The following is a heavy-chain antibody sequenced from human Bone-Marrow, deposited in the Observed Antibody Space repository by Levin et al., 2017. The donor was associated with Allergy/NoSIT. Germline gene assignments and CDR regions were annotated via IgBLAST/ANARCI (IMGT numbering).Heavy chain of an antibody. CDR3: VREFRLRPDH. CDR2: INTITKTP. Sequence: GESLKISCKASGYIFTDYAMNWFRQAPGQGPEWVGWINTITKTPTYGRGLTGRFVFSLDTSVSTAYLQISSLKPEDTAIYYCVREFRLRPDHWGQGTLVTVSS. J-gene: IGHJ4*02. V-gene: IGHV7-4-1*02. D-gene: IGHD3-10*01. CDR1: GYIFTDYA.